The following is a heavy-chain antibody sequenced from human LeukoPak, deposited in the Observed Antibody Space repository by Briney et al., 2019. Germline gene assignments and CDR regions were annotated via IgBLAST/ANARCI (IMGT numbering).Heavy chain of an antibody. Sequence: GGSLRLSCAASGFTVSSIHMVWVRQAPGKGLEWVSVTYTGGNSYYADSVKGRFIISRDISKNTLYLQINSLRAEDSALYYCARGGRGSAAVVAPRSFDIWGQGTMVTVSS. V-gene: IGHV3-53*01. CDR2: TYTGGNS. CDR3: ARGGRGSAAVVAPRSFDI. D-gene: IGHD3-22*01. J-gene: IGHJ3*02. CDR1: GFTVSSIH.